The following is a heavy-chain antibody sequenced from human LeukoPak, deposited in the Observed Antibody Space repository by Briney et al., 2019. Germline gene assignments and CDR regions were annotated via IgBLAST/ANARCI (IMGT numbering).Heavy chain of an antibody. Sequence: GSLRLSCAASGFTFSSYSMNWVRQAPGKGLEWIGSIYYSGSTYYNPSLKSRVTISVDTSKNQFSLKLSSVTAADTAVYYCASGEEQWLVFDFDYWGQGTLVTVSS. CDR1: GFTFSSYSMN. J-gene: IGHJ4*02. CDR2: IYYSGST. CDR3: ASGEEQWLVFDFDY. V-gene: IGHV4-59*05. D-gene: IGHD6-19*01.